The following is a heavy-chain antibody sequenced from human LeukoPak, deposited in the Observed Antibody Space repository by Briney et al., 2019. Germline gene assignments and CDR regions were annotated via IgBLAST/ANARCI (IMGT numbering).Heavy chain of an antibody. CDR2: IYFSGST. CDR1: GGSIRSHC. D-gene: IGHD6-6*01. V-gene: IGHV4-59*11. CDR3: ARGAAPHYSDY. Sequence: SETLSLTCTVSGGSIRSHCWSWVRQPPGKGLEWIGYIYFSGSTNYNPSLKSRVTISMGTSENQFSLKLSSVTAADTAVYYCARGAAPHYSDYWGQGTLVTLSS. J-gene: IGHJ4*02.